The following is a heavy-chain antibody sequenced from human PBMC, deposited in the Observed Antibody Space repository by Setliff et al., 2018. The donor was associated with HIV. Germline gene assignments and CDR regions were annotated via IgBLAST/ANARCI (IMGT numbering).Heavy chain of an antibody. D-gene: IGHD2-15*01. CDR2: IYKSGST. Sequence: PSETLSLTCSVSGGSISSGSYYWNWIRQPAGKQLEWIGHIYKSGSTNYNPSLKSRVTISVDTSKNQFSLKLSSVTAADTAVFWHDATGYVKSDLDAFDIWGLGTMVTVS. CDR1: GGSISSGSYY. CDR3: DATGYVKSDLDAFDI. J-gene: IGHJ3*02. V-gene: IGHV4-61*09.